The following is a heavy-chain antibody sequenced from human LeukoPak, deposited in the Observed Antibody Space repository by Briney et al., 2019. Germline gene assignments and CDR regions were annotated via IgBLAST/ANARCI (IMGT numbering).Heavy chain of an antibody. D-gene: IGHD2-15*01. V-gene: IGHV3-21*04. CDR1: GFTFSSYS. J-gene: IGHJ4*02. CDR2: ISSSSSYI. Sequence: GGSLRLSCAASGFTFSSYSMNWVRQAPGKGLEWVSSISSSSSYIYYADSVKGRFTISRDNSKNTLYLQMNSLRAEDTAVYYCAKWGCSGGSCYPFAYWGQGTLVTVSS. CDR3: AKWGCSGGSCYPFAY.